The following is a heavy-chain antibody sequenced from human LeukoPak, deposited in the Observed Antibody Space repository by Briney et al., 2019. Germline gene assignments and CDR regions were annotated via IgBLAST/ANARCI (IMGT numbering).Heavy chain of an antibody. Sequence: GGSLRLSCAASGFTFSSYGMHWVRQAPGKGLEWVAVISYDGSNKYYADSVKGRFTISRDNSKNTLYLQMNSLRAEDTAVYYCAKDLGGSGSFDYWGQGTLVTVSS. D-gene: IGHD3-10*01. CDR3: AKDLGGSGSFDY. J-gene: IGHJ4*02. V-gene: IGHV3-30*18. CDR2: ISYDGSNK. CDR1: GFTFSSYG.